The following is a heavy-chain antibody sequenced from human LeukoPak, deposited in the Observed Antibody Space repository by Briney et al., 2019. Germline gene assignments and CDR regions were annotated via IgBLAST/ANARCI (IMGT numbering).Heavy chain of an antibody. V-gene: IGHV3-74*01. D-gene: IGHD1-26*01. J-gene: IGHJ4*02. CDR3: ARALGSPLDF. CDR2: LNDDGSTT. CDR1: GFTFSRSW. Sequence: PGGSLRLSCAASGFTFSRSWMDWVRHSPGKGMVGVSRLNDDGSTTTYADSVKGRLTISRDNAKNTLYLQMTSLRVEATAVYYCARALGSPLDFWGQGTLVTVSS.